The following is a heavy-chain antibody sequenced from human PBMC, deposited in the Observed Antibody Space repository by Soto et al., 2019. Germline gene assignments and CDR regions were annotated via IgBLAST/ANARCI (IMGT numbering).Heavy chain of an antibody. J-gene: IGHJ4*02. D-gene: IGHD2-15*01. CDR1: GFTFSYSW. CDR3: PTDQAYVSSDPAFDY. Sequence: PGGSLRLSCAASGFTFSYSWMNWVRQAPGKGLEWVGRIKSETDGGTTDYAAPVKGRFTISRDDSKDTLSLQMNSLKTEDTAVYYCPTDQAYVSSDPAFDYWGKGTLVTVPS. V-gene: IGHV3-15*07. CDR2: IKSETDGGTT.